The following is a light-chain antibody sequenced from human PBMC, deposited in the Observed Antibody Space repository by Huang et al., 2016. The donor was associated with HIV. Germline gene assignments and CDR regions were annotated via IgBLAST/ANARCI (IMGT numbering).Light chain of an antibody. J-gene: IGKJ1*01. CDR3: HHYGASQWA. CDR1: QSLNKGF. Sequence: EIVLTQSPGTLSLLPGESAPVSCRASQSLNKGFLGWYQQRPGQAPKVLIYDVSRRAADTPDRCDGSGSWTDFTLINNTFDPEDSAVYYCHHYGASQWAFGQGTRVEVK. CDR2: DVS. V-gene: IGKV3-20*01.